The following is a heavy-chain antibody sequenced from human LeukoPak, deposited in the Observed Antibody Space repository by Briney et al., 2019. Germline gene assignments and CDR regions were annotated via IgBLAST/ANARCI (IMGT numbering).Heavy chain of an antibody. D-gene: IGHD5-18*01. Sequence: ASVKVSCKASGYTFTSYDINWVRQATGQGLEWMGIINPSGGSTSYAQKFQGRVTMTRDTSTSTVYMELSSLRSEDTAVYYCARRDTAMDHDAFDIWGQGTMVTVSS. CDR1: GYTFTSYD. CDR2: INPSGGST. CDR3: ARRDTAMDHDAFDI. J-gene: IGHJ3*02. V-gene: IGHV1-46*03.